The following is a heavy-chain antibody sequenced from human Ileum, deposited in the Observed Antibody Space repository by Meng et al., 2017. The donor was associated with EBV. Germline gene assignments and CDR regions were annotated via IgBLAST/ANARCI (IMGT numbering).Heavy chain of an antibody. D-gene: IGHD3-22*01. CDR2: IYWDDDK. CDR1: GFSLRTSGLC. J-gene: IGHJ4*02. Sequence: PLNETGPPLVQPTQTLPLTCTFSGFSLRTSGLCVGCIRQPPGKSLEWHALIYWDDDKRYSPSLKSRLTITKYTSKNHVVLTMTNIDPVDTATYYCAHESSGTYFDYWGQGTLVTVSS. V-gene: IGHV2-5*02. CDR3: AHESSGTYFDY.